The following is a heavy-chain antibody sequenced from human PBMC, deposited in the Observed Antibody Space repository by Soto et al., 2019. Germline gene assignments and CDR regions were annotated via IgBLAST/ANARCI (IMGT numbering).Heavy chain of an antibody. Sequence: SETLSLTCTVSGGSISSGGYYCSWILHHPGKGLEWIGYIYYSVNTYYNPSLKSRVTISVDTSKNQFSLKLSSVTAADTAVYYCARGRALGYCSGGSCWGLGWFDPWGQGTLVTVSS. CDR1: GGSISSGGYY. CDR2: IYYSVNT. CDR3: ARGRALGYCSGGSCWGLGWFDP. D-gene: IGHD2-15*01. J-gene: IGHJ5*02. V-gene: IGHV4-31*03.